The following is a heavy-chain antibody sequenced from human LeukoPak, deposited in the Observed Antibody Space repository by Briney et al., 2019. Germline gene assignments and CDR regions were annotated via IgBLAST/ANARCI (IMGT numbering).Heavy chain of an antibody. CDR2: INPNSGGT. CDR1: GYTFTGYY. D-gene: IGHD1-26*01. J-gene: IGHJ4*02. CDR3: ARWKVVGATAWYDY. Sequence: ASVTVSCKASGYTFTGYYMHWVRQAPGQGLEWMGWINPNSGGTNYAQKFQGRVTMTRDTSISTAYMELSRLRSDDTAVYYCARWKVVGATAWYDYWGQGTLVTVSS. V-gene: IGHV1-2*02.